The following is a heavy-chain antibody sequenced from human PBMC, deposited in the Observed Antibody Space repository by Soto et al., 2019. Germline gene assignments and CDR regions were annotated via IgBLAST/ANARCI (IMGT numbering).Heavy chain of an antibody. Sequence: QVQLVESGGGVVQPGRSLRLSCAASGFTFSTYGMHWVRQAPGKGLEWVAAMSYDGTKEYYVDSVKGRFTISRDNSRNTLFLQLNSLGDEDTAVYYCAKEYGSTWIDHWGQGTLVTVSS. CDR1: GFTFSTYG. CDR2: MSYDGTKE. D-gene: IGHD6-13*01. CDR3: AKEYGSTWIDH. V-gene: IGHV3-30*18. J-gene: IGHJ4*02.